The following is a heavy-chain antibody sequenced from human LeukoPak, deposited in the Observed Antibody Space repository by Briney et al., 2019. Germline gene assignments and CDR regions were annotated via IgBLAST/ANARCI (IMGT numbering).Heavy chain of an antibody. CDR1: GFIFSNYW. CDR3: ARWRWQQSEFDY. V-gene: IGHV3-7*02. Sequence: GGPLRLSCAASGFIFSNYWMTGVRQAPGEGLEWVAHIKEDGCKKVYVVSVKGRFTISRDNAKNSVYLRMNSVTADVTDVYYCARWRWQQSEFDYWGQGTLVTVSS. J-gene: IGHJ4*02. D-gene: IGHD5-24*01. CDR2: IKEDGCKK.